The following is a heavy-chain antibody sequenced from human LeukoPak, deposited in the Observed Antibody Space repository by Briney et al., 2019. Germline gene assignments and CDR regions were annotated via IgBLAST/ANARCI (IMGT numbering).Heavy chain of an antibody. V-gene: IGHV3-30*18. Sequence: PGGSLRLSCAASGFTFNNYGMHWVRQAPGKGLEWVAVISYGGRNKHYPDSVKGRFTISRDISTDTLWLQMDSLRTEDTAVYYCAKGPLRGTAAAIDYWGQGTLVTVSS. CDR3: AKGPLRGTAAAIDY. J-gene: IGHJ4*02. CDR2: ISYGGRNK. CDR1: GFTFNNYG. D-gene: IGHD2-2*01.